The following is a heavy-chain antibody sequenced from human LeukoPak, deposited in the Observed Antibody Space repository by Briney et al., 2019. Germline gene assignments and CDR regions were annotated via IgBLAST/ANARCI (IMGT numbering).Heavy chain of an antibody. CDR3: ARERVGLKPPYCGGECRGAFDI. Sequence: GRSLRLSCAASGVTVSSNYMSWVRQAPGKGLEWVSVIYSGGSTYYADSVKGRFTISRHNSKNTLYLQMNSLRAEDTAVYYCARERVGLKPPYCGGECRGAFDIWGQGTMVTVSS. CDR2: IYSGGST. V-gene: IGHV3-53*04. J-gene: IGHJ3*02. D-gene: IGHD2-21*01. CDR1: GVTVSSNY.